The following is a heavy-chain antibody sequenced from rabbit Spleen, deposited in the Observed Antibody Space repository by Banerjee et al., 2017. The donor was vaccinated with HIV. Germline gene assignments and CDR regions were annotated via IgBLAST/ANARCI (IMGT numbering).Heavy chain of an antibody. J-gene: IGHJ4*01. CDR1: GVSFSSNNY. CDR2: MDTGSSGFT. Sequence: QSLEESGGDLVKPGASLTLTCTASGVSFSSNNYMCWVRQAPGKGLEWIACMDTGSSGFTYFASWAKGRFTISKTSSTTVTLQMTSLTAADTATYFCARDLAGVIGWNFNLWGQGTLVTVS. V-gene: IGHV1S40*01. D-gene: IGHD4-1*01. CDR3: ARDLAGVIGWNFNL.